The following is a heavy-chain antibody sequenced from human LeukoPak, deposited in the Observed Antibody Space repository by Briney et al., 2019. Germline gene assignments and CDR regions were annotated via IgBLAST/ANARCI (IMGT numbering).Heavy chain of an antibody. D-gene: IGHD3-16*01. Sequence: GRSLRLSCAASGFTFNNYAMYWVRQAPLKGLEWVAVISYDGNNKYSADSVNARFTISRDNSKNTLYLQMSSLRTEDTAVYYCARDRDRGIIGDGMDVWGKGTTVTVSS. CDR1: GFTFNNYA. V-gene: IGHV3-30*04. CDR2: ISYDGNNK. CDR3: ARDRDRGIIGDGMDV. J-gene: IGHJ6*04.